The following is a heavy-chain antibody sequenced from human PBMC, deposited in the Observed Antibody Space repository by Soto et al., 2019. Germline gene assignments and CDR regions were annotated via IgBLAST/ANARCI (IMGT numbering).Heavy chain of an antibody. D-gene: IGHD3-3*01. Sequence: GGSLRLSCAVSGFPFSSNYMSWVRQAPGKGLEWVSVLYSGGNTYYADSVKGRFTISRDNSKNMLYLQMNSMRVEDTAVYYCAREVRVRGFAFDIWGQGTMVTVSS. CDR3: AREVRVRGFAFDI. CDR1: GFPFSSNY. CDR2: LYSGGNT. V-gene: IGHV3-66*01. J-gene: IGHJ3*02.